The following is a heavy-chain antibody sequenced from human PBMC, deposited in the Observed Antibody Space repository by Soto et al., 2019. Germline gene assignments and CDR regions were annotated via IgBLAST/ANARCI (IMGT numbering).Heavy chain of an antibody. V-gene: IGHV3-7*04. CDR1: GFTFSRYW. Sequence: GGSLRLSCAASGFTFSRYWMSWVRQGPGKGLEWVANIKQDGSQKNYVDSVKGRVTISRDNAKNSLYLQMNSLRAEDTAVYYCARHDYYDSSGSSYYGMDVWGQGITVTVSS. D-gene: IGHD3-22*01. CDR3: ARHDYYDSSGSSYYGMDV. CDR2: IKQDGSQK. J-gene: IGHJ6*02.